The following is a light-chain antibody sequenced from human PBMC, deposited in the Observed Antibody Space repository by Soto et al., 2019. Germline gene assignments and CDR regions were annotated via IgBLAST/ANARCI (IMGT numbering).Light chain of an antibody. Sequence: ESVLTQSPGTLSMSPGERATLSCRASQSVSSSYSAWYQQKPGQAPRLLIYGASSRATGIPDRFSGSGSGTDFTLTISRLEPEDFAVYYCPQYGSSPFTFGPGTKVDI. V-gene: IGKV3-20*01. CDR3: PQYGSSPFT. CDR2: GAS. CDR1: QSVSSSY. J-gene: IGKJ3*01.